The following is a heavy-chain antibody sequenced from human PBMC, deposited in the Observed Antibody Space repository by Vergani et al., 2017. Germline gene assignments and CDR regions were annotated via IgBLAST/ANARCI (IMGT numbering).Heavy chain of an antibody. Sequence: VQLQESGPGLVRPSQTLSLTCTVSGGSISRGSYYWSWFRQPAGKGLEWIGRFYTGGGTRYNPSLKSRVTISVDTSKNQFSLQLSPVTAADTAVYYCARDPLYSTTWPFLLLDMDVWVQGTTVTVSS. J-gene: IGHJ6*02. CDR1: GGSISRGSYY. CDR3: ARDPLYSTTWPFLLLDMDV. V-gene: IGHV4-61*02. CDR2: FYTGGGT. D-gene: IGHD6-13*01.